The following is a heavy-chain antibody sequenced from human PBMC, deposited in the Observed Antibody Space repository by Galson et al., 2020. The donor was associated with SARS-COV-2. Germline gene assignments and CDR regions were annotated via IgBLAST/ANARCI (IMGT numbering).Heavy chain of an antibody. D-gene: IGHD2-2*01. V-gene: IGHV1-24*01. CDR3: ATTTVHCSSTSCYLSWFDP. CDR1: GYTLTELS. CDR2: FDPEDGET. Sequence: ASVKVSCKVSGYTLTELSMHWVRQAPGKGLEWMGGFDPEDGETIYAQKFQGRVTMTEDTSTDTAYMELSSLRSEDTAVYYCATTTVHCSSTSCYLSWFDPWGQGTLVTVSS. J-gene: IGHJ5*02.